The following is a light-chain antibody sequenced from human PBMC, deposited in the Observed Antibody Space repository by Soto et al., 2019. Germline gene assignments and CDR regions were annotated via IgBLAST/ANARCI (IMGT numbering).Light chain of an antibody. V-gene: IGKV3-20*01. Sequence: EIVLTQSPGTLSLSPGERATLSCRASQSVSSSYLAWYQQKPGQAPRLLIYGASSRATGIPDRFSGSGSGTDVTLTISRLEPEDFVGYYCQQYGSSPHNFGQGTKLEIK. J-gene: IGKJ2*01. CDR1: QSVSSSY. CDR3: QQYGSSPHN. CDR2: GAS.